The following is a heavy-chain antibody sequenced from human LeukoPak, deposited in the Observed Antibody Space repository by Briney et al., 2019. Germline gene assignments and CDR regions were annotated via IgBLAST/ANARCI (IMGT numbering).Heavy chain of an antibody. D-gene: IGHD4-17*01. CDR3: AKVADDYGDYDWFDP. CDR2: ISGSGGST. V-gene: IGHV3-23*01. Sequence: GGSLTLSCAPSGFTLSSYAMSWVRQAQGKGLEWVSAISGSGGSTYYADSVKGRSTIPRDNSKNTLYLQMNSLRAEDTAVYYCAKVADDYGDYDWFDPWGQGTLVTVSS. J-gene: IGHJ5*02. CDR1: GFTLSSYA.